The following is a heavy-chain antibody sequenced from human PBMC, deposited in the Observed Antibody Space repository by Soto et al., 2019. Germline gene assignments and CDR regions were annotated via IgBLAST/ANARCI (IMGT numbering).Heavy chain of an antibody. CDR2: IGGGGEYT. CDR1: GFTSGKYA. CDR3: AKDEVAANGRADAFDI. J-gene: IGHJ3*02. Sequence: EVQLLESGGGLVQPGGCLTLTCIVSGFTSGKYAMSWVRQAPGKGLEWVSEIGGGGEYTNYADSVRGRFTMSRDNSKNTLYLHMSSLKVEDTAVYYCAKDEVAANGRADAFDIWGQGTVVTVSS. D-gene: IGHD2-15*01. V-gene: IGHV3-23*01.